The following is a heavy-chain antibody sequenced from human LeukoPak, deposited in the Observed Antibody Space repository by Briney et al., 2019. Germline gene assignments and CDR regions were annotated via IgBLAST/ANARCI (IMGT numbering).Heavy chain of an antibody. D-gene: IGHD3-22*01. CDR2: FDPEDGET. J-gene: IGHJ6*03. V-gene: IGHV1-24*01. CDR3: ARGVADGSGYFFYYYYMDV. CDR1: GYTLTELS. Sequence: GASVKVSCKVSGYTLTELSMHWVRQAPGKGLEWMGGFDPEDGETIYAQKLQGRVTMTTDTSTNIAYMELRSLRSDDTAVYYCARGVADGSGYFFYYYYMDVWGKGTTVTVSS.